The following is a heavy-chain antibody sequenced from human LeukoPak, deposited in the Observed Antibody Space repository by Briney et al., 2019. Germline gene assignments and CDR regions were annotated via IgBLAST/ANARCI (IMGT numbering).Heavy chain of an antibody. V-gene: IGHV1-69*13. CDR2: IIPIFGTA. CDR1: GGTFSSYA. D-gene: IGHD2-2*01. Sequence: SVKVSCKASGGTFSSYAISWVRQAPGQGLEWMEGIIPIFGTANYAQKFQGRVTITADESTSTAYMELSSLRSEDTAVYYCARDIRDCSSTSRYNWFDPWGQGTLVTVSS. J-gene: IGHJ5*02. CDR3: ARDIRDCSSTSRYNWFDP.